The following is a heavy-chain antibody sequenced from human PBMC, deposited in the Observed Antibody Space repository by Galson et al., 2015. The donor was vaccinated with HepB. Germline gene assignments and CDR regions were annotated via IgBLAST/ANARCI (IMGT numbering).Heavy chain of an antibody. CDR1: GFTFRSYA. D-gene: IGHD5-12*01. CDR3: ARYLGGGYNDYEYFGFDY. J-gene: IGHJ4*02. V-gene: IGHV3-30-3*01. CDR2: ISNDGSNK. Sequence: SLRLSCAASGFTFRSYAIHWVRQAPGKGLEWVAVISNDGSNKYYADSVKGRFTISRDHSKNTLYLQMNSLRTEDTAVYYCARYLGGGYNDYEYFGFDYWGQGTLVTVSS.